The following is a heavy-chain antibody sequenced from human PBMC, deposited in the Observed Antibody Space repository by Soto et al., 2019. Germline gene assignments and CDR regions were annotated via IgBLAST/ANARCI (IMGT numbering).Heavy chain of an antibody. CDR2: ISGSGGST. CDR1: GFTFSSYA. J-gene: IGHJ5*02. Sequence: GGSLRLSCAASGFTFSSYAMSWVRQAPGKGLEWVSAISGSGGSTYYADSVKGRFTISRDNSKNTLYLQMNSLRAEDTAVYYCAKVSRKYCSSTSCSTNWFDPWGQGTLVPVS. CDR3: AKVSRKYCSSTSCSTNWFDP. D-gene: IGHD2-2*01. V-gene: IGHV3-23*01.